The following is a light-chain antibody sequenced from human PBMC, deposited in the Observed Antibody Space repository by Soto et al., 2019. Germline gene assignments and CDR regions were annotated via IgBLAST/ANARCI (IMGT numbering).Light chain of an antibody. V-gene: IGLV2-11*01. CDR3: CSYAGSYTFAV. J-gene: IGLJ7*01. Sequence: QSALTQPRSVSGSPGQSVTISCTGTSSDVGGYNYVSWYQQHPGKAPKLMIYDVSKRPPGVPDRFSGSKSGNTASLTISGLQAEDEADYYCCSYAGSYTFAVFGGGTQLTVL. CDR1: SSDVGGYNY. CDR2: DVS.